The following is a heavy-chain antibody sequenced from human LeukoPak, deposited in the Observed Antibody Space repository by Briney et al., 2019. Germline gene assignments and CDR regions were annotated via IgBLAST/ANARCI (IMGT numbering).Heavy chain of an antibody. Sequence: PGGSLRLSCAASGLTFSGYEMNWVRQPPGKGLEWVSYISSSGSTIYYPDSVTGRFTVSRDNAKNSLYLQMKSLRAQDTAVYYCARDPGYCSSTSCYKFFGCWGQGALVTVSS. CDR2: ISSSGSTI. D-gene: IGHD2-2*02. CDR1: GLTFSGYE. CDR3: ARDPGYCSSTSCYKFFGC. J-gene: IGHJ4*02. V-gene: IGHV3-48*03.